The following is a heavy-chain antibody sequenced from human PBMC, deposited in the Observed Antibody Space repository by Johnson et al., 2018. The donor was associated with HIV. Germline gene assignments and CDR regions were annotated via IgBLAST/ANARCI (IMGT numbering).Heavy chain of an antibody. D-gene: IGHD5-18*01. CDR1: GFTFDDYG. J-gene: IGHJ3*02. CDR2: INWNGGNT. V-gene: IGHV3-20*04. Sequence: VQLVESGGGVVRPGGSLRLSCTASGFTFDDYGMSWVRQAPGKGLEWVSYINWNGGNTGYADSVKGRFTISRDNSKNTLYLQMNSLRAEDTAVYYCANGGYSYGYDAFDIWGQGTMVTVSS. CDR3: ANGGYSYGYDAFDI.